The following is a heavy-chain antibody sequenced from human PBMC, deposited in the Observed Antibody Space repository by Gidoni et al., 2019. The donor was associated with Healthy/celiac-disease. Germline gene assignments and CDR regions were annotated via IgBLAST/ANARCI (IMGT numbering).Heavy chain of an antibody. V-gene: IGHV1-18*01. CDR3: ARDRMVRGVSYYGRDV. CDR2: SSAYNGNT. D-gene: IGHD3-10*01. Sequence: QVQLLQSGAEVKKPGASVKVSCKASGYTFTSYGISWVRQAPGQGLEWRGWSSAYNGNTNYAQKLQGRVTMTTDTSTSTAYMELRSLRSDDTAVYYCARDRMVRGVSYYGRDVWGQGTTVTVSS. CDR1: GYTFTSYG. J-gene: IGHJ6*02.